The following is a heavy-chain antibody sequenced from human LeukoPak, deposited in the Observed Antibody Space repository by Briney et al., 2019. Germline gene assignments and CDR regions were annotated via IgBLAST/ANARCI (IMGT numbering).Heavy chain of an antibody. J-gene: IGHJ3*02. CDR1: GCTFTGYY. V-gene: IGHV1-2*02. Sequence: ASVKVSCKASGCTFTGYYMHWVRQAPGQGLEWMGWINPNSGGTNYAQKFQGRVTMTRDTSISTAYMELSRLRSDDTAVYYCANYYYDSIGAFDIWGQGTMVTVSS. CDR3: ANYYYDSIGAFDI. D-gene: IGHD3-22*01. CDR2: INPNSGGT.